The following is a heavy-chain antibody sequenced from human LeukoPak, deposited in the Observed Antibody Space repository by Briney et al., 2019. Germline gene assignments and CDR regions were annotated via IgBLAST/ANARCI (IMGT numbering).Heavy chain of an antibody. Sequence: PGGSLRLSWAASGFTFSDYYMSWIRQAPGKGLEWVSYISSSGSTIYYADSVKGRFIISRDNAKDSLYLQMNSLRAEDTAVYYCARGTYYYDSSGDYFGYWGQGTLVTVSS. J-gene: IGHJ4*02. CDR1: GFTFSDYY. CDR3: ARGTYYYDSSGDYFGY. V-gene: IGHV3-11*01. CDR2: ISSSGSTI. D-gene: IGHD3-22*01.